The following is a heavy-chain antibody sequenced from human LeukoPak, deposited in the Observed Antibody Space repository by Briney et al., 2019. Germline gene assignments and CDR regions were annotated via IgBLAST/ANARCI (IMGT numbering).Heavy chain of an antibody. CDR3: ARGHSNYGDYFDY. D-gene: IGHD4-11*01. CDR1: GFTFSGFW. CDR2: ISSSSSYI. Sequence: PGGSLRLSCAASGFTFSGFWMHWVRQAPGKGLEWVSSISSSSSYIYYADSVKGRFTISRDNAKNSLSLQMNSLRAEDTAVYYCARGHSNYGDYFDYWGQGTLVTVSS. J-gene: IGHJ4*02. V-gene: IGHV3-21*01.